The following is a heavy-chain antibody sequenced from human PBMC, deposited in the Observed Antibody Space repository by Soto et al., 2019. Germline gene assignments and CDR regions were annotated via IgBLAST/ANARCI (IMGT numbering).Heavy chain of an antibody. CDR1: GFTFSSYA. D-gene: IGHD1-1*01. V-gene: IGHV3-23*01. CDR2: ISHSGGTA. CDR3: AKGRVQNWNFDY. Sequence: EVQLLESGGGSVPPGGSLRLSCAASGFTFSSYAMHWVRRPPGKGLEWVSSISHSGGTAYYADSVKGRFSISRDSLVNTLYLQMNSLRAEDTAVYYCAKGRVQNWNFDYWGQGTLVTVSP. J-gene: IGHJ4*02.